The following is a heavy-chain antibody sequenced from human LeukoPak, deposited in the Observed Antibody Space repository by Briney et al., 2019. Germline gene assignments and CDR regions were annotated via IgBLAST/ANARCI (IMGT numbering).Heavy chain of an antibody. CDR3: ARDRMVALPRGMDV. Sequence: SVKVSCKASGGTFSSYAISWVRQAPGQGLEWMGGIIPIFGTANYAQKFQGRVTITADESTSTAYMELRSLRSDDTAVYYCARDRMVALPRGMDVWGQGTTVTVSS. J-gene: IGHJ6*02. CDR1: GGTFSSYA. V-gene: IGHV1-69*13. CDR2: IIPIFGTA. D-gene: IGHD4/OR15-4a*01.